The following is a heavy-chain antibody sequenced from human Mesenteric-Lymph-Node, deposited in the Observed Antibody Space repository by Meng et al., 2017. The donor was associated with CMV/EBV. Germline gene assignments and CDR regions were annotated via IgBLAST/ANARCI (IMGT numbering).Heavy chain of an antibody. D-gene: IGHD6-25*01. CDR3: TRQSAAFDY. Sequence: GGSLRLSCAASGFTFTIYAMNWVRLAPGKGLEWVSGVSGSGDSTYYVDSVKGRFTISRDNSKNTLYLQMNSPRVGDTAVYYCTRQSAAFDYWGRGTLVTVSS. J-gene: IGHJ4*02. CDR2: VSGSGDST. V-gene: IGHV3-23*01. CDR1: GFTFTIYA.